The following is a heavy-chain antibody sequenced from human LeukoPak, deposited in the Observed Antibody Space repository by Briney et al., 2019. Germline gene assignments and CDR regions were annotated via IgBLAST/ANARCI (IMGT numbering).Heavy chain of an antibody. CDR3: TTDKLPGYSSGWYDY. CDR2: IKSKTDGGTT. V-gene: IGHV3-15*01. J-gene: IGHJ4*02. D-gene: IGHD6-19*01. Sequence: GGSLRLSCAASGFTFSNAWMRWVRQAPGKGLEWVGRIKSKTDGGTTDYAAPVKGRFTISSDDSKNTLYLQMNSMKTEDTAVYYCTTDKLPGYSSGWYDYWGQGTLVTVSS. CDR1: GFTFSNAW.